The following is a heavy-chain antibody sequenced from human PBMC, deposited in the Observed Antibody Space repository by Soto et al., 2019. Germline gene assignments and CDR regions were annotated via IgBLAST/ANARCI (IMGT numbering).Heavy chain of an antibody. CDR1: GYTFTSYA. CDR3: ERRNVYGSGSYSFDY. J-gene: IGHJ4*02. D-gene: IGHD3-10*01. CDR2: INAAIGNT. V-gene: IGHV1-3*01. Sequence: GASVEVSCKASGYTFTSYAMHWVRQAPGQRLEWMGWINAAIGNTKYSQKFQGSVTITRDTSANTAYMELSSLRSEDTAVYYCERRNVYGSGSYSFDYWGQGTLVTVYS.